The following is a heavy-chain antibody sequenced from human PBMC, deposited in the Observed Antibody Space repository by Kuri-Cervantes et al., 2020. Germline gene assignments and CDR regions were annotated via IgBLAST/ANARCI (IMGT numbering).Heavy chain of an antibody. CDR1: GFTFSSYG. J-gene: IGHJ4*02. V-gene: IGHV3-33*01. CDR3: ARGKKLSVVAGETYYFDY. CDR2: IWYDGSNK. D-gene: IGHD6-19*01. Sequence: GSLRLSCAASGFTFSSYGMHWVRQAPGKGLEWVAVIWYDGSNKYYADSVKGRFTISRDNSKNTLYLQMNSLRAEDTAVYYCARGKKLSVVAGETYYFDYWGQGTLVTVSS.